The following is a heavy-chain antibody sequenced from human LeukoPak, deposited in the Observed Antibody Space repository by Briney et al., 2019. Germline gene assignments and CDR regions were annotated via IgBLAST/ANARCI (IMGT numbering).Heavy chain of an antibody. J-gene: IGHJ5*02. CDR2: IYPGDSDT. CDR1: GYTFTSYW. CDR3: ARILTGSRNWFDP. D-gene: IGHD3-9*01. V-gene: IGHV5-51*01. Sequence: GESLKISYKASGYTFTSYWIGWVRQMPGKGLEWMGIIYPGDSDTRYSPSFQGQVTISADKSINTAYLQWSSLKASDTAMYYCARILTGSRNWFDPWGQGTLVTVSS.